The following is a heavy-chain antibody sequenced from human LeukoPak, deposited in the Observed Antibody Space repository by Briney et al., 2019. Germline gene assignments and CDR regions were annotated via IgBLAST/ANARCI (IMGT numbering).Heavy chain of an antibody. CDR3: AKDVGYSSGWYLFDY. V-gene: IGHV3-23*01. D-gene: IGHD6-19*01. CDR1: GFTFSSYA. J-gene: IGHJ4*02. CDR2: ISGSGGDT. Sequence: GGSLRLSCAASGFTFSSYALSWVRQAPGKGLEWVSGISGSGGDTYYTDPVKGRFTISRDNSKNTLYLQMNSLRAEDTALYYCAKDVGYSSGWYLFDYWGQGTLVTVSS.